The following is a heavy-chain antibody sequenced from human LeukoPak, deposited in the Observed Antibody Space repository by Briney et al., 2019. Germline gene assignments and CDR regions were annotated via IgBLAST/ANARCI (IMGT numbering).Heavy chain of an antibody. V-gene: IGHV3-49*04. J-gene: IGHJ6*03. CDR3: ARSGNNYYYYIDV. D-gene: IGHD2/OR15-2a*01. CDR2: IRRQIYGGNP. Sequence: PGGSLRLSCTASGFTFGDYAMTWVRQAPGKGLEWVGFIRRQIYGGNPEYAVSVKVRFTISRDDSEGVAYLQMNSLKTEDTAVYYCARSGNNYYYYIDVWGKGTTATVSS. CDR1: GFTFGDYA.